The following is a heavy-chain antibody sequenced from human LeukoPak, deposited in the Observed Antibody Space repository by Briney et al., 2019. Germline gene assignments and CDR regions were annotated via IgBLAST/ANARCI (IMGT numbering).Heavy chain of an antibody. D-gene: IGHD4-23*01. CDR3: ARVLRWSMYYFDY. J-gene: IGHJ4*02. CDR1: GYSISSGYY. CDR2: IYHSGST. V-gene: IGHV4-38-2*02. Sequence: PSETLSLTCTVSGYSISSGYYWGWIRQPPGKGLEWIGSIYHSGSTYYNPSLKSRVTISVDTSKNQFSLKLSSVTAADTAVYYCARVLRWSMYYFDYWGQGTLVTVSS.